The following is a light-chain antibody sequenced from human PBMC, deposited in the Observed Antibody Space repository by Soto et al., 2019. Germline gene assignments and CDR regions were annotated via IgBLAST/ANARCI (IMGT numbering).Light chain of an antibody. CDR3: SSYTSGSTWV. J-gene: IGLJ3*02. Sequence: QSVLTQPASVSGSPGQSITISCTGTSSAVGGYNYVSWYQQHPGKAPKLMIYEVSNRPSGVSNRFSGSKSGNTASLTISGLQAEDEADYYCSSYTSGSTWVFGGGTKVTVL. CDR1: SSAVGGYNY. V-gene: IGLV2-14*01. CDR2: EVS.